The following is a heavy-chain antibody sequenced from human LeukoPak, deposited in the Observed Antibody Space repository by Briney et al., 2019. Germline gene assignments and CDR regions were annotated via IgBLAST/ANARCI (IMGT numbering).Heavy chain of an antibody. J-gene: IGHJ4*02. D-gene: IGHD3-10*01. V-gene: IGHV3-30*01. CDR3: ARDHGSGTYYFDY. Sequence: GGSLRLSCAASRFTFSSYAMHWVRQAPGKGLEWVAVISYDGSNKYYADSVKGRFTISRDNSKNTLYLQMNSLRAEDTAVYYCARDHGSGTYYFDYWGQGTLVTVSS. CDR1: RFTFSSYA. CDR2: ISYDGSNK.